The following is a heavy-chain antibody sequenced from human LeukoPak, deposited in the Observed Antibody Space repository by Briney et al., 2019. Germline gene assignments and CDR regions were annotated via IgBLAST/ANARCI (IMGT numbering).Heavy chain of an antibody. CDR1: GYTFTSYD. CDR2: MNPNIGNT. Sequence: ASVKLSCKASGYTFTSYDINWVRQATGQGLGWMGGMNPNIGNTGYAQKFQGRVTMTRNPSISTAYMELSSLRSEDTAVYYCARGPLYYDFWSGYYSSYYGMDVWGQGTTVTVSS. V-gene: IGHV1-8*01. J-gene: IGHJ6*02. D-gene: IGHD3-3*01. CDR3: ARGPLYYDFWSGYYSSYYGMDV.